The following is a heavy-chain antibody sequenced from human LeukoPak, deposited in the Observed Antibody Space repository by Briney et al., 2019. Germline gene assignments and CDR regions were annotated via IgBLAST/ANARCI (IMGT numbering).Heavy chain of an antibody. Sequence: GGSLRLSCVASGFTFSNYWMSWVRQAPGKGLEWVANINQDGSEKYYVDSVKGRFIISRDNAENSVDLQMNSLGVDDTAIYYCARDWTSGSSNYWGQGALVTVSS. CDR3: ARDWTSGSSNY. J-gene: IGHJ4*02. V-gene: IGHV3-7*01. D-gene: IGHD1-26*01. CDR1: GFTFSNYW. CDR2: INQDGSEK.